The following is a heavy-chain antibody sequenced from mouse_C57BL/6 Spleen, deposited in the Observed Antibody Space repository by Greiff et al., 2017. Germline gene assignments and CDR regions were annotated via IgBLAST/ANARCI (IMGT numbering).Heavy chain of an antibody. V-gene: IGHV1-78*01. CDR2: IYPRDGST. Sequence: VQLQQSDAELVKPGASVKISCKVSGYTFTDHTIHWMKQRPEQGLEWIGYIYPRDGSTKYNEKFKGKATLTADKSSSTAYMQLNSLTSEDSAVDFCASNRYYGSRRDAMDYWGQGTSVTVSS. D-gene: IGHD1-1*01. CDR3: ASNRYYGSRRDAMDY. J-gene: IGHJ4*01. CDR1: GYTFTDHT.